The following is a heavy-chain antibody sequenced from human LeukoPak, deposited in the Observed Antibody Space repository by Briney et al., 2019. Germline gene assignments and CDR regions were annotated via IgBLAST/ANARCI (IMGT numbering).Heavy chain of an antibody. CDR1: SGSINSYY. CDR2: IYTTGAT. J-gene: IGHJ4*02. V-gene: IGHV4-4*07. CDR3: GRQGYTTSYYFLDF. D-gene: IGHD1-26*01. Sequence: SETLSLTCTVSSGSINSYYWGWVRQPPGKGLEWIGRIYTTGATQYNPSLKSRVTMSIDTSTNQFSLNLRSMTAEDTAVYYCGRQGYTTSYYFLDFWSQGTLVAVS.